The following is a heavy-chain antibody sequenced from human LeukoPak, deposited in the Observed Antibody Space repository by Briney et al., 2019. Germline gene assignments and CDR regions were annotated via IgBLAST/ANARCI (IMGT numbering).Heavy chain of an antibody. Sequence: GESLKISCKGSGYSFTSYWIGWVRQMPGKGLEWMGIIYPADSDIRYRPSVQGQVTISADKSISTAYLQWSSLKASDTAMYYCARRSFDWYDAFDLWGQGTMVTVSS. CDR3: ARRSFDWYDAFDL. D-gene: IGHD3-9*01. CDR2: IYPADSDI. J-gene: IGHJ3*01. V-gene: IGHV5-51*01. CDR1: GYSFTSYW.